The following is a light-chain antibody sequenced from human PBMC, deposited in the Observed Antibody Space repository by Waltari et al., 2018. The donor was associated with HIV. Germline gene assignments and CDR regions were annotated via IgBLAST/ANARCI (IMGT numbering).Light chain of an antibody. J-gene: IGKJ2*01. CDR3: QQYYNIPYT. CDR1: QSVLYRANNKNY. CDR2: WAS. Sequence: DIVITQSPDSLAVSLGERAPSNCKASQSVLYRANNKNYLAWYQQKPGQPPKLLIYWASTRESGVPERFSGSGSATLVTLTITSLQPEDVAVYYCQQYYNIPYTFGQGTRLEMK. V-gene: IGKV4-1*01.